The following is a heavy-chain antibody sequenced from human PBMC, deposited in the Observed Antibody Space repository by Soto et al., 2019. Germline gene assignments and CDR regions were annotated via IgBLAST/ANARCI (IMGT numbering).Heavy chain of an antibody. Sequence: LSLTCAVSGGSISSGGYSWSWIRQPPGKGLEWIGYIYHSGSTYYNPSLKSRVTISVDRSKNQFSLKLSSVTAADTAVYHCARVEYSYGSNWFDPWGQGTLVTVSS. D-gene: IGHD5-18*01. CDR2: IYHSGST. CDR1: GGSISSGGYS. J-gene: IGHJ5*02. CDR3: ARVEYSYGSNWFDP. V-gene: IGHV4-30-2*01.